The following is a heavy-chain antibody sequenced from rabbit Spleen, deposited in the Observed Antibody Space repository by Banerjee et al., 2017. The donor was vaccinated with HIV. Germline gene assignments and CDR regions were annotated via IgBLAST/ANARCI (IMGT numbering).Heavy chain of an antibody. J-gene: IGHJ4*01. Sequence: QSLEESGGDLVKPGASLTLTCKASGFDFSSNTMCWVRQAPGKGLEWIACIGTSSGNTYYASWAKGRFTISKTSSTTVTLQMTSLTASDTATYFCGRDPADTSGYNLWGPGTLVTVS. V-gene: IGHV1S40*01. CDR3: GRDPADTSGYNL. D-gene: IGHD1-1*01. CDR1: GFDFSSNT. CDR2: IGTSSGNT.